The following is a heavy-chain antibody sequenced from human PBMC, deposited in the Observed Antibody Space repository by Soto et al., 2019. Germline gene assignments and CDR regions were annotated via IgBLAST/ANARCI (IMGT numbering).Heavy chain of an antibody. D-gene: IGHD6-6*01. CDR2: ISYDGSNK. CDR3: ARDLAARPVGWFDP. V-gene: IGHV3-30-3*01. CDR1: GFTFSSYA. Sequence: QVQLVESGGGVVPPGRSLRLSCAASGFTFSSYAMHWVRQAPGKGLEWVAVISYDGSNKYYADSVKGRFTISRDNSKNTLYLQMNSLRAEDTAVYYCARDLAARPVGWFDPWGQGTLVTVSS. J-gene: IGHJ5*02.